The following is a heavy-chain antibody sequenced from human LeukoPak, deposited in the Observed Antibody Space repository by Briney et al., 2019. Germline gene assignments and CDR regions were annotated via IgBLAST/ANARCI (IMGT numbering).Heavy chain of an antibody. CDR3: AREYSGTFDP. Sequence: TSETLSLTCTVSGGSISSSSYYWGWIRQPPGKGLGWIGSIYYSGTTYYNPSLKSRVTLSVDTSKNQFSLRLTSVTAADTAVYYCAREYSGTFDPWGQGTLVTVSS. D-gene: IGHD1-26*01. CDR2: IYYSGTT. J-gene: IGHJ5*02. V-gene: IGHV4-39*01. CDR1: GGSISSSSYY.